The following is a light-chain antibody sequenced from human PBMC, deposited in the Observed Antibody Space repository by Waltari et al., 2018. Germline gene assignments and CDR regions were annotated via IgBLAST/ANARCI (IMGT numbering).Light chain of an antibody. CDR3: SAWDDSLNAYV. J-gene: IGLJ1*01. V-gene: IGLV1-44*01. CDR2: RDN. CDR1: SSSIGSNT. Sequence: QSVLPQPPSASGGPGQRVTISCSGSSSSIGSNTVHWYQQLPGTAPKLLLYRDNERPSGVPDRFSGSKSGTSASLAISGLQSDDEADYYCSAWDDSLNAYVFGTGTKVSVL.